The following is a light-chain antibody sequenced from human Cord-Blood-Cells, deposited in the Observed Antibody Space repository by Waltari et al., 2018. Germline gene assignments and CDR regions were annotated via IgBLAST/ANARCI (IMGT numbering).Light chain of an antibody. CDR2: AAS. CDR3: QQYYSYPGVT. V-gene: IGKV1-8*01. Sequence: AIRMTQSPSSFSASTGDRVTITCLTSQGISSYLAWYQQKPGKAPKPRIYAASTLQSGVPSRFSGSGSGTDFTRPISCLQSEDFATYYCQQYYSYPGVTFDGGTKVEIK. J-gene: IGKJ4*01. CDR1: QGISSY.